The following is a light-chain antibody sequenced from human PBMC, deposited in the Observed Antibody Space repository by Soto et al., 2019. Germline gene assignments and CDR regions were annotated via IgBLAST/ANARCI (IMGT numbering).Light chain of an antibody. J-gene: IGLJ2*01. CDR1: SSNIDNNY. V-gene: IGLV1-51*01. CDR2: DNN. CDR3: GTWDSSLSGV. Sequence: QSVLTQPPSVSAAPGHKVTISCSGSSSNIDNNYVSWYQQLPGTAPKLLIYDNNKRPSGIPDRFSGSKSGTSATLGITGLQTGDEADYYCGTWDSSLSGVFGGGTKLTVL.